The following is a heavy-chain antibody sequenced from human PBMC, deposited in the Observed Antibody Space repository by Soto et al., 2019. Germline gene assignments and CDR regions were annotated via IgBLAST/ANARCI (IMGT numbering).Heavy chain of an antibody. V-gene: IGHV4-34*01. CDR2: INHSGST. D-gene: IGHD5-18*01. Sequence: SETLSLTCAVYGGSFSGYYWSWIRQPPGKGLEWIGEINHSGSTNYNPSLKSRVTISVDTSKNQFSLKLSSVTAADTAVYYCAVKRGYSYGTFDYWGQGTLVTVSS. CDR1: GGSFSGYY. J-gene: IGHJ4*02. CDR3: AVKRGYSYGTFDY.